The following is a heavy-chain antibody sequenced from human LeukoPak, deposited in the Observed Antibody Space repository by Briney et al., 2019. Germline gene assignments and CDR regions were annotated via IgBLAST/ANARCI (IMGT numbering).Heavy chain of an antibody. CDR1: GLSFSGSA. CDR3: TRHSDEYCSGAGCYVYNFYGMDV. D-gene: IGHD2-15*01. Sequence: GGSLRLSCAASGLSFSGSAMHWVRQASGRGLEWLGRIRSKANSYVTAYAASVNGRFIISRDDSRNTAYLQMNSLQTEDTAVYYCTRHSDEYCSGAGCYVYNFYGMDVWGQGTTVTVSS. J-gene: IGHJ6*02. CDR2: IRSKANSYVT. V-gene: IGHV3-73*01.